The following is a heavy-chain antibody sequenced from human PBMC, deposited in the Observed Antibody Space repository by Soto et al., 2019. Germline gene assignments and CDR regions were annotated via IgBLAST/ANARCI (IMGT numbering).Heavy chain of an antibody. J-gene: IGHJ6*03. D-gene: IGHD6-19*01. CDR2: SSAYNGNT. Sequence: QDQLVQSGVEVKKPGASVKVSCKASGYSFTNYGINWVRQAPGQGFEWMGWSSAYNGNTNYAQKFQGRVTMTTDAPTSTAYLELRSRREDDTAVYYCARDRGVAPPVAGNTHYYYYMDVWGKGTTVTVSS. V-gene: IGHV1-18*01. CDR1: GYSFTNYG. CDR3: ARDRGVAPPVAGNTHYYYYMDV.